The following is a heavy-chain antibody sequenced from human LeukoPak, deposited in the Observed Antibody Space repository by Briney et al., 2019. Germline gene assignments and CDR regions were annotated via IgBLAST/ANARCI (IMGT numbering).Heavy chain of an antibody. D-gene: IGHD4-23*01. CDR3: ARDFLPLRWPRGGHY. CDR1: GFTFSSYS. Sequence: GGSLRLSCAASGFTFSSYSMNWVRQAPGKGLEWASDISSSSSTIYYADSVKGRFTISRDNSKNTLYLQMNSLRAEDTAVYYCARDFLPLRWPRGGHYWGQGTLVTVSS. CDR2: ISSSSSTI. J-gene: IGHJ4*02. V-gene: IGHV3-48*01.